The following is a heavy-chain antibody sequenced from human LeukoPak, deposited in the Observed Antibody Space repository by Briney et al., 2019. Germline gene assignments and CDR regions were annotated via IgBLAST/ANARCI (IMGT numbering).Heavy chain of an antibody. J-gene: IGHJ6*02. V-gene: IGHV4-34*01. CDR2: INHSGST. Sequence: SETLSLTCAVYGGSFSGYYWSWIRQPPGKGLEWIGEINHSGSTNYNPSLKSRVTISVDTSKNQFSLKLSSVTAADTAVYYCARLKYYYGSGSYYNFLVRSNYGMDVWGQGTTVTASS. CDR3: ARLKYYYGSGSYYNFLVRSNYGMDV. CDR1: GGSFSGYY. D-gene: IGHD3-10*01.